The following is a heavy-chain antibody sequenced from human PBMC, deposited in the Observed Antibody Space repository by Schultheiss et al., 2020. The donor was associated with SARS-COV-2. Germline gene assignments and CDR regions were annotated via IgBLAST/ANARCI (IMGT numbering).Heavy chain of an antibody. CDR1: GFTFSSYA. CDR3: AKGHSGSYLYGMDV. J-gene: IGHJ6*02. CDR2: ISGSGGST. V-gene: IGHV3-23*01. Sequence: GGSLRLSCVASGFTFSSYAMTWVRQAPGKGLEWVSTISGSGGSTYNADSVKGRFTISRDSSKNTLYLQMNSLRAEDTAIYYCAKGHSGSYLYGMDVWGQGTMVTVSS. D-gene: IGHD1-26*01.